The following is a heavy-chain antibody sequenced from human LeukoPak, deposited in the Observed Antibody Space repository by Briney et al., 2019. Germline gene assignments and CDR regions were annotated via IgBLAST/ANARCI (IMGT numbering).Heavy chain of an antibody. D-gene: IGHD6-13*01. CDR3: ARHADVYSSSFGYFDY. Sequence: SETLSLTCTVSGGSISGYYWSWIRQPPGKGLEWIGYIYYSGSTNYNPSLKSRVTISVDTSKNQFSLKLSSVTAADTAVYYCARHADVYSSSFGYFDYWGQGTLVTVSS. V-gene: IGHV4-59*08. CDR1: GGSISGYY. CDR2: IYYSGST. J-gene: IGHJ4*02.